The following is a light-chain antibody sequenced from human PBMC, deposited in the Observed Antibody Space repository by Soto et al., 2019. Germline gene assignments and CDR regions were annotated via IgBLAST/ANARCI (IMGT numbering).Light chain of an antibody. CDR1: QSISDT. J-gene: IGKJ1*01. CDR3: QQCNNWPWT. Sequence: EIVMTQSPATLSVSPGGRATLSCRASQSISDTLAWYQQKPGQAPRLLIHGASTRAPGFPARFSGSGSGTDFTLTISSLQSEDFAVYYCQQCNNWPWTFGQGTKV. CDR2: GAS. V-gene: IGKV3-15*01.